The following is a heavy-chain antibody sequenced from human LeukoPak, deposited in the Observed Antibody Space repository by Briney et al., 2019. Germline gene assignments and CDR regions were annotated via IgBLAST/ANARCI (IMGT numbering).Heavy chain of an antibody. J-gene: IGHJ4*02. Sequence: SETLSLTCGVSGGSITNTNYWTWVRQPPGKGLEWIGQVNLQGSTNYNPSLMGRVAISVDTSKNQFSLKLSSVTAADTAVYYCAGGRVIVVVPANPFDYWGQGTLVTVFS. D-gene: IGHD2-2*01. CDR1: GGSITNTNY. CDR2: VNLQGST. V-gene: IGHV4-4*02. CDR3: AGGRVIVVVPANPFDY.